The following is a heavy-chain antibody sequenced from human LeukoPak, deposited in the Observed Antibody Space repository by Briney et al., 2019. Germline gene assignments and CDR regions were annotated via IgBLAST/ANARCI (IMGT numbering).Heavy chain of an antibody. CDR1: GVTFSKYA. J-gene: IGHJ3*02. V-gene: IGHV3-23*01. CDR2: IGDSSSST. CDR3: ARRPYAGAFDI. D-gene: IGHD4-17*01. Sequence: GGSLSLSCAASGVTFSKYAMSGVRHVPGGGVEWVSSIGDSSSSTYYTDSVKGRFIISRDNSKNTLYLQMGSLRVEDTAIYYCARRPYAGAFDIWGQGTMVTVSS.